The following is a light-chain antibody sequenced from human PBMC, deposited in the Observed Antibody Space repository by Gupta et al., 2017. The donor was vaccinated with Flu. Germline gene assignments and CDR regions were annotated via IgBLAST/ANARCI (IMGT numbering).Light chain of an antibody. Sequence: DIQVTLSPSSLSASVGDRVTITCRASQNIRDSLNWYHQKPGRAPKVLISAASSLHSGVPSRFSGSGYGTDFTLTISSLQPEDFATYYCQQSVSTSPTFGQGTKVEIK. J-gene: IGKJ1*01. V-gene: IGKV1-39*01. CDR1: QNIRDS. CDR3: QQSVSTSPT. CDR2: AAS.